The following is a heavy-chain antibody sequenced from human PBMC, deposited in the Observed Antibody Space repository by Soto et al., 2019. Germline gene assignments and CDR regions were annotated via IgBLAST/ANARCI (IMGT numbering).Heavy chain of an antibody. J-gene: IGHJ5*02. V-gene: IGHV1-3*01. Sequence: CKASVYTFTSYAMHWVRQAPGQRLEWIGWINAGNGNTKYSQKFQGRVTITRDTSASTAYMELSSLRSEDTAVYYCASAYCSSTSCYDRYWFDPWGQVPLVTFST. CDR2: INAGNGNT. CDR1: VYTFTSYA. D-gene: IGHD2-2*01. CDR3: ASAYCSSTSCYDRYWFDP.